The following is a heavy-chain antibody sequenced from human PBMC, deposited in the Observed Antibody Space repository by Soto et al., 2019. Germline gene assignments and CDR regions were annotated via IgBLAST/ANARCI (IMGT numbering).Heavy chain of an antibody. Sequence: ASVKVSCKASGGSFTYTLSWVRQAPGQGLEWMGGIIPIFGTTNYAQKFQGRVTITADESTKTAYMELSTLRSEDTAVYYCARLHSHGTYGMDVWGQGTTVTVSS. CDR2: IIPIFGTT. D-gene: IGHD5-18*01. CDR1: GGSFTYT. J-gene: IGHJ6*02. V-gene: IGHV1-69*13. CDR3: ARLHSHGTYGMDV.